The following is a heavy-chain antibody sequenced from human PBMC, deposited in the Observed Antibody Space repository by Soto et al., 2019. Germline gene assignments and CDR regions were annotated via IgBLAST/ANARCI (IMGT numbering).Heavy chain of an antibody. Sequence: PSETLSLTCTVSGGSISSYYWSWIRQPAGKGLEWIGRIYTSGSTNYNPSLKSRVTMSVDTSKNQFSLKLGSVTAAGTAVYYCARGRYCSSTSCYTFDYWGQGTLVT. J-gene: IGHJ4*02. V-gene: IGHV4-4*07. CDR3: ARGRYCSSTSCYTFDY. CDR2: IYTSGST. CDR1: GGSISSYY. D-gene: IGHD2-2*02.